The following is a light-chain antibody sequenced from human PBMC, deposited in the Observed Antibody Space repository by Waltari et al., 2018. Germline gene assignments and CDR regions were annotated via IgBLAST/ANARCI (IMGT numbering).Light chain of an antibody. J-gene: IGLJ3*02. V-gene: IGLV4-69*01. Sequence: SASASLGASVKLTCTLSSGHSSNVIAWHQQQPEKGPRFLMKVNSDGSQSKGDKIPDRFSGSSSGAEHYLTISSLQSEDEADYYCQTGGHGTWVFGGGTKLTVL. CDR2: VNSDGSQ. CDR3: QTGGHGTWV. CDR1: SGHSSNV.